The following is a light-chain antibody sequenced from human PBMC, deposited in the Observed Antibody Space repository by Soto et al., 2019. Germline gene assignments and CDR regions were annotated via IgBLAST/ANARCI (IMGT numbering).Light chain of an antibody. CDR1: RSLDSGQ. J-gene: IGKJ4*01. CDR2: DAF. V-gene: IGKV3-20*01. Sequence: EIVLTQSPGTLSLSPGESATLSCRASRSLDSGQLAWYQQKVGRAPRLLIHDAFMRATGIPDRFSGSGSGTDFTLTIARLEPEDFAVYYCQQYGSSPRLTFGGGTKVDIK. CDR3: QQYGSSPRLT.